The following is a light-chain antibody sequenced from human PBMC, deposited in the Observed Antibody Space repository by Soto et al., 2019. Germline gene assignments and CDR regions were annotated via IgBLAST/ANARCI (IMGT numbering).Light chain of an antibody. J-gene: IGLJ1*01. Sequence: TSSDVGGYNYVSWYQQHPGKAPKLMIYDVSDRPSGVSNRFSGSKSGNTASLTISGLQAEDEADYYCCSYTRSSSYVFGTVTKVTVL. CDR3: CSYTRSSSYV. CDR2: DVS. CDR1: SSDVGGYNY. V-gene: IGLV2-14*04.